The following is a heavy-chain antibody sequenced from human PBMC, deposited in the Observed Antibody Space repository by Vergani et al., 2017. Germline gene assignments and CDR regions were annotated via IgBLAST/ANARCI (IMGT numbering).Heavy chain of an antibody. V-gene: IGHV4-30-2*02. CDR2: IFQSGSP. Sequence: QLQLQDSGSGLVKPSQTLSLNCAASGGSISSGAFSWGWIRQPPGRGLQWSGHIFQSGSPDYNASLKSRVNISLDKSKNHFSLNLSTVTAADTAVYFCARRVAAITGHGMDVWGQGATVTVS. CDR3: ARRVAAITGHGMDV. CDR1: GGSISSGAFS. D-gene: IGHD3-22*01. J-gene: IGHJ6*02.